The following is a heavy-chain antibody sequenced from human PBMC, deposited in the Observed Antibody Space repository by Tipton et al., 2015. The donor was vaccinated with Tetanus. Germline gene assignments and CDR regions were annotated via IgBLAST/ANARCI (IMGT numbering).Heavy chain of an antibody. CDR3: AKGGTIMIWNYYFDS. D-gene: IGHD3-16*01. CDR1: GFPFSSYA. Sequence: SLRLSCAASGFPFSSYAMNWVRQAPGKGLEWVSTVSSSGYSTYYADSVKGRFTISRDNSKNTQYLQMNSLRAEDTAVYYCAKGGTIMIWNYYFDSWGQGTLVTVSS. CDR2: VSSSGYST. J-gene: IGHJ4*02. V-gene: IGHV3-23*01.